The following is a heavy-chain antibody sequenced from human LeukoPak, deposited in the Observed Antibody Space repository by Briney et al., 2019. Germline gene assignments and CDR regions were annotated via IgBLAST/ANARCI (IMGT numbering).Heavy chain of an antibody. V-gene: IGHV4-59*08. CDR1: GGSISNYF. J-gene: IGHJ6*03. CDR2: IYYSGST. D-gene: IGHD3-22*01. CDR3: ARFDSSGYSYYYYYMDV. Sequence: SETLSLTCTVSGGSISNYFWSWIRQPPGKGLEWIGYIYYSGSTNCNPSLKSRVTISVDTSKNQLSLKLTSVTAADTAVYYCARFDSSGYSYYYYYMDVWGTGTTVTVSS.